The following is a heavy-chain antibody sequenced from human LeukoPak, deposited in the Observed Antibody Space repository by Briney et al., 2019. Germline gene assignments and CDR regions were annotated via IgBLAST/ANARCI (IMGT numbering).Heavy chain of an antibody. D-gene: IGHD1-26*01. J-gene: IGHJ4*02. CDR2: IYYSGST. V-gene: IGHV4-59*12. CDR1: GGSISSYY. Sequence: SETLSLTCTVSGGSISSYYWNWIRQPPGKGLEWIGYIYYSGSTNYTPSLKSRVTISLDTSKNQFSLKLSSVTAADTAVYYCARDNLGGSYYFDYWGQGTLVTVSS. CDR3: ARDNLGGSYYFDY.